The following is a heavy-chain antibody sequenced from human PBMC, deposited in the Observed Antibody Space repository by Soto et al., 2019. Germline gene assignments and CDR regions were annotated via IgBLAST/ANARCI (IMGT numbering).Heavy chain of an antibody. Sequence: LRLSCAASGFTFRSYAMSWVRQAPGKGLEWVSAISGSGGSTYYADSVKGRFTISRDNSKNTLYLQMNSLRAEDTAVYYCAKEENYYDSSGYYPRLFDYWRQGTLVTVSS. J-gene: IGHJ4*02. V-gene: IGHV3-23*01. CDR2: ISGSGGST. CDR3: AKEENYYDSSGYYPRLFDY. CDR1: GFTFRSYA. D-gene: IGHD3-22*01.